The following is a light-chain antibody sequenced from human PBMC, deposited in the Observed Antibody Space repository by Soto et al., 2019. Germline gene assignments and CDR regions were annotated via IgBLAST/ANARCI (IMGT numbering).Light chain of an antibody. CDR2: DAS. CDR1: QTVRNNY. J-gene: IGKJ1*01. V-gene: IGKV3-20*01. CDR3: QQYGSSPET. Sequence: EFVLTQSPGTLSLSPGERATLSCRASQTVRNNYLAWYQQKPGQAPRLLIYDASSRATGIPDRFSGGGSGTDFTLTISRLAPEDFAVYYCQQYGSSPETFGQGTKVDIK.